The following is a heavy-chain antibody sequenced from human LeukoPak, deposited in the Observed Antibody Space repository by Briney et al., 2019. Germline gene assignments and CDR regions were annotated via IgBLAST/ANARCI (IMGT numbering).Heavy chain of an antibody. CDR3: AKHGSGSYYNYYYYYYMDV. Sequence: GGSLRLSCAASGFSFSSFSMNWVRQAPGKGLEWVSAISGSGGSTYYADSVKGRFTISRDNSKNTLYLQMNSLRAEDTAVYYCAKHGSGSYYNYYYYYYMDVWGKGTTVTVSS. J-gene: IGHJ6*03. V-gene: IGHV3-23*01. D-gene: IGHD3-10*01. CDR1: GFSFSSFS. CDR2: ISGSGGST.